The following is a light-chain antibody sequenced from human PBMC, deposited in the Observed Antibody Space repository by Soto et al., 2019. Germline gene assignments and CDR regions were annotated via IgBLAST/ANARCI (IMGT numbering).Light chain of an antibody. Sequence: IVMTQSPATLSVSPRERVTFSCRASQGIRNHLAWYQHKPGQAPRLLISYGSAGATGIPARFSGSGSGTEFTLTINSLQSEDFAVYYCQQFYTWPVTFGGGTKVDI. CDR2: YGS. CDR1: QGIRNH. CDR3: QQFYTWPVT. V-gene: IGKV3-15*01. J-gene: IGKJ4*01.